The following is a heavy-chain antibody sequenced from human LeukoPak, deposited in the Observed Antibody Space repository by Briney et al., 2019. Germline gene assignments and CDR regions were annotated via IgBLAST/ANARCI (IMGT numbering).Heavy chain of an antibody. V-gene: IGHV1-46*01. J-gene: IGHJ6*02. Sequence: ASVKVSCKASGYTFTSYYMHWVRQAPGQGLEWMGIINPSGGSTSYAQKFQGRVTMTRDTSTSTVYMELSSLRSEDTAVYYCARYPRVVAATNYYYYGMDVWGQGTTVTVSS. D-gene: IGHD2-15*01. CDR3: ARYPRVVAATNYYYYGMDV. CDR1: GYTFTSYY. CDR2: INPSGGST.